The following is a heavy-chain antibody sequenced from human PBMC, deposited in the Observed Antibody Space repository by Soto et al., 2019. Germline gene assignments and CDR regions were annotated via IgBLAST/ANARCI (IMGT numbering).Heavy chain of an antibody. CDR3: AHNAATGAFWESFDF. D-gene: IGHD2-8*02. J-gene: IGHJ4*02. Sequence: QITLKESGPPLVKPTQTLTLTCTFSGFSGTTGGVGVGWFRQPPGKALEWLALMYWGDDKRYSPSLKSRLTITKDNSENQVVLTMTNMDPVDTATYYCAHNAATGAFWESFDFWGQGTLVTVSS. V-gene: IGHV2-5*02. CDR1: GFSGTTGGVG. CDR2: MYWGDDK.